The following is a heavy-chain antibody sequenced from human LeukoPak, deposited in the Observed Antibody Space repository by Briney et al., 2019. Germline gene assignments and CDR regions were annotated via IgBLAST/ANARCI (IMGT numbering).Heavy chain of an antibody. J-gene: IGHJ4*02. Sequence: SETLSLTCTVSGGSISSYYWSWIRQPPGKGLEWIGYIYYSGSTNYNPSLKSRVTISVDTSKNQFSLKLSSVTAADTAVYYCARDNGYFDYWGQGTLVTVSS. V-gene: IGHV4-59*01. CDR3: ARDNGYFDY. CDR1: GGSISSYY. CDR2: IYYSGST.